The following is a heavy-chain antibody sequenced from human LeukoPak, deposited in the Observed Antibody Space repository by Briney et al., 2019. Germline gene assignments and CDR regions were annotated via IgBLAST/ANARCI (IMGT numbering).Heavy chain of an antibody. D-gene: IGHD1-26*01. CDR1: GFTFSTYR. CDR2: ISGSSSSSDGGAK. Sequence: GGALRLSCTASGFTFSTYRMNSVRQGPGGGVEWGSYISGSSSSSDGGAKQYADYVKGRFTISRDNGKITLYLQMNSLRDEDTAVYYCARVRSAGDCDYWGQGTLVTVSS. J-gene: IGHJ4*02. V-gene: IGHV3-48*02. CDR3: ARVRSAGDCDY.